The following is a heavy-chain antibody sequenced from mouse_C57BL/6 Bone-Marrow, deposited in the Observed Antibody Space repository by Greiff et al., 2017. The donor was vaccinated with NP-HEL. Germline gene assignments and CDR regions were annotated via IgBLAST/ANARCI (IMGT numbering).Heavy chain of an antibody. Sequence: VLLQQPGAELVKPGASVKLSCKASGYTFTSYWMQWVKQRPGQGLEWIGEIDPSDSYTNYNQKFKGKATLTVDTSSSTAYMQLSSLTSEDSAVYYCAIYYYGSSYYYWGQGTTLTVSS. J-gene: IGHJ2*01. V-gene: IGHV1-50*01. D-gene: IGHD1-1*01. CDR3: AIYYYGSSYYY. CDR2: IDPSDSYT. CDR1: GYTFTSYW.